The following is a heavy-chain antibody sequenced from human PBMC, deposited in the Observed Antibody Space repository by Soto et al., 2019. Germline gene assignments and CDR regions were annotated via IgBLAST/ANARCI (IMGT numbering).Heavy chain of an antibody. CDR1: GYTFTSYG. J-gene: IGHJ6*02. V-gene: IGHV1-18*01. D-gene: IGHD2-15*01. CDR2: ISAYNGNT. Sequence: ASVKVSCKASGYTFTSYGISWVRQAPGQGLEWMGWISAYNGNTNYAQKLQGRVTMTTDTSTSTAYMELRSLRSDDTDVDYCAREVCLTPTPGYYYGMDVWGQGTTVTVSS. CDR3: AREVCLTPTPGYYYGMDV.